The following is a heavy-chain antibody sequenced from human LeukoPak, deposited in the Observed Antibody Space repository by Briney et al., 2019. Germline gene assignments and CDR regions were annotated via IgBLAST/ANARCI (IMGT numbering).Heavy chain of an antibody. D-gene: IGHD3-9*01. Sequence: SQTLSLTCTVSGGSISSGGYYWSWIRQHPGKGLEWIGYIYYSGSTYYNPSLKSRVTISVDTSKNQFSLKLSSVTAADTAVYYCARDQHGLRYFEWLSDGMDVWGQGTTVTVSS. CDR1: GGSISSGGYY. CDR3: ARDQHGLRYFEWLSDGMDV. J-gene: IGHJ6*02. CDR2: IYYSGST. V-gene: IGHV4-31*03.